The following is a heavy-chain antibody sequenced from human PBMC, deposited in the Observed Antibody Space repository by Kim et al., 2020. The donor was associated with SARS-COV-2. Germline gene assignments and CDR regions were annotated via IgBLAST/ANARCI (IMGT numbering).Heavy chain of an antibody. D-gene: IGHD1-1*01. V-gene: IGHV1-46*01. J-gene: IGHJ6*02. CDR3: AREGRERLYGMDV. Sequence: YEQRFQGRVTMTRDTSTSTVYMELSSLRSEDTAVYYWAREGRERLYGMDVWGQGTTVTVSS.